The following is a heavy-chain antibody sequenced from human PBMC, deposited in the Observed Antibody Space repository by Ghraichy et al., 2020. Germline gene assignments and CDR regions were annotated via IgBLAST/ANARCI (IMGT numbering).Heavy chain of an antibody. V-gene: IGHV7-4-1*02. D-gene: IGHD4-17*01. CDR2: INTDTGKP. CDR1: GYLFNTYA. Sequence: ASVKVSCKASGYLFNTYAMNWVRQAPGQGLEWMGWINTDTGKPTYVQGFTGRFVFSVDTSVTTAYLQISNLRPEDTAFYYCARDGARDYGYYSLGHWGQGTLVTVSS. CDR3: ARDGARDYGYYSLGH. J-gene: IGHJ4*02.